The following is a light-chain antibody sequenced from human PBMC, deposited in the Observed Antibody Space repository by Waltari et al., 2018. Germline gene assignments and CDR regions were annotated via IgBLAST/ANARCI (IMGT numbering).Light chain of an antibody. CDR2: DAF. V-gene: IGKV3-11*01. CDR3: QQRKNWPIT. Sequence: EIVLTQSPATLSLSPGDRATLSCRASQSITTDLAWYQQKPGPGPRLLISDAFSRATGIPARFSGSGSGTDFTLTISSLEPEDFAIYYCQQRKNWPITFGQGTRLDIK. CDR1: QSITTD. J-gene: IGKJ5*01.